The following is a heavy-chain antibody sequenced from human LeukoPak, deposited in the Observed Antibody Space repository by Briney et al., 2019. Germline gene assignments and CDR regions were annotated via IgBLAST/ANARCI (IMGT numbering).Heavy chain of an antibody. Sequence: PSETLSLTCTVSGGSISSYSWSWIRQPPGKGLEWIGYIYYSGSTYYNPSLKSRVTISVDTSKNQFSLKLSSVTAADTAVYYCARVGADLTATPFDYWGQGTLVTVSS. D-gene: IGHD1/OR15-1a*01. CDR2: IYYSGST. CDR3: ARVGADLTATPFDY. CDR1: GGSISSYS. J-gene: IGHJ4*02. V-gene: IGHV4-59*06.